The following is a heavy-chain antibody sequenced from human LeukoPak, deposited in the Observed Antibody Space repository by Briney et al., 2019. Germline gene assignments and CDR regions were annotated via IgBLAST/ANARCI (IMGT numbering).Heavy chain of an antibody. CDR3: ARVGGYCSGGSCLPLD. CDR2: INWNGGST. D-gene: IGHD2-15*01. J-gene: IGHJ4*02. CDR1: GFTFDDNG. Sequence: GGSLRLSCAASGFTFDDNGMSWVRQAPGKGLEWVSGINWNGGSTGYADSVKGRFTISRDNAKNSLYLQMNSLRAEYTALYYCARVGGYCSGGSCLPLDLGQGTLVSVSS. V-gene: IGHV3-20*04.